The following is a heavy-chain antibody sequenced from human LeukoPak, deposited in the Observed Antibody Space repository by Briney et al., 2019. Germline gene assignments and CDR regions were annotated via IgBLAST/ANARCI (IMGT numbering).Heavy chain of an antibody. CDR3: ARDLYYDSSGSGVAVFSSTAAFDI. Sequence: KPSETLSLTCTVSGGSISSSSYYWGWIRQPPGKGLEWIGSIYYSGSTYYNPSLKSRVTISVDTSKNQFSLKLSSVTAADTAVYYCARDLYYDSSGSGVAVFSSTAAFDIWGQGTMVTVSS. CDR1: GGSISSSSYY. D-gene: IGHD3-22*01. J-gene: IGHJ3*02. V-gene: IGHV4-39*07. CDR2: IYYSGST.